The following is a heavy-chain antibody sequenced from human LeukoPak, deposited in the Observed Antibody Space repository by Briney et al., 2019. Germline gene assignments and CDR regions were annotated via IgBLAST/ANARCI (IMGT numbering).Heavy chain of an antibody. Sequence: ASVKVSCKASGGTFSSYAISWVRQAPGQGLEWMGWINPNSGGTNYPQKFQGRVTMTRDTSISTAYMELSSLRSDDTAVYYCARDRGTGYGVEIDYWGQGTLVTVSS. D-gene: IGHD5-12*01. V-gene: IGHV1-2*02. CDR2: INPNSGGT. J-gene: IGHJ4*02. CDR1: GGTFSSYA. CDR3: ARDRGTGYGVEIDY.